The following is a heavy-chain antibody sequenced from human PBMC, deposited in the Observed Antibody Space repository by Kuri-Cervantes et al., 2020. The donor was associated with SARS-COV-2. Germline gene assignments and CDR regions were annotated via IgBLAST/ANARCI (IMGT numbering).Heavy chain of an antibody. CDR2: ISYDGSNR. D-gene: IGHD2-2*01. Sequence: GGSLRLSCAASGFTFSSSGMHWVRQAPGKGLEWVAVISYDGSNRNYADSVKGRFTISRDNSKNTLYLQMNSLRAEDTAVYYCARDHIVVVPAAMRYYYYGMDVWGQGTTVTVSS. CDR3: ARDHIVVVPAAMRYYYYGMDV. V-gene: IGHV3-30*03. CDR1: GFTFSSSG. J-gene: IGHJ6*02.